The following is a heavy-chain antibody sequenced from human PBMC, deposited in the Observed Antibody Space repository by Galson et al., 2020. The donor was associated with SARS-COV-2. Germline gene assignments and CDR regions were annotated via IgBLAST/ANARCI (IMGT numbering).Heavy chain of an antibody. CDR2: IIPIFGTA. D-gene: IGHD4-17*01. Sequence: SVKVSCKASGGTFSSYAISWVRQAPGQGLEWMGGIIPIFGTANYAQKFQGRVTITADESTSTAYMELSSLRSEDTAVYYCARAPLPTVTLPFDYWGQGTRVTGSS. CDR1: GGTFSSYA. J-gene: IGHJ4*02. CDR3: ARAPLPTVTLPFDY. V-gene: IGHV1-69*01.